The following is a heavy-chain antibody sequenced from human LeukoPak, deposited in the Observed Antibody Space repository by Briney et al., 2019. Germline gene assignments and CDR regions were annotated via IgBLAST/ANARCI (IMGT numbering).Heavy chain of an antibody. CDR2: THYSGST. V-gene: IGHV4-59*08. J-gene: IGHJ6*02. CDR3: ARQGTVTTYYYYYYGMDV. CDR1: GGSISSYY. D-gene: IGHD4-17*01. Sequence: SETLSLTCTVSGGSISSYYWSWIRQPPGKGLEWIGCTHYSGSTKYSPSLKSRVTISVDTSKNQFSLKLSSVSAADTAVYYCARQGTVTTYYYYYYGMDVWGQGTTVTVSS.